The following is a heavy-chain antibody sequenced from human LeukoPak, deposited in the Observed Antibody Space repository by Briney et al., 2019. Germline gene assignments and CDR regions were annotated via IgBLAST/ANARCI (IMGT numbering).Heavy chain of an antibody. V-gene: IGHV4-34*01. CDR3: ARAPTGTGGWNWFDP. Sequence: TSETLSLTCAVYGGSFSGYYWSWIRQPPGKGLEWIGEINHSGSTNYNPSLKSRVTMSVDTSKNQFSLKLSSVTAADTAVYYCARAPTGTGGWNWFDPWGQGTLVTVSS. D-gene: IGHD1-1*01. J-gene: IGHJ5*02. CDR2: INHSGST. CDR1: GGSFSGYY.